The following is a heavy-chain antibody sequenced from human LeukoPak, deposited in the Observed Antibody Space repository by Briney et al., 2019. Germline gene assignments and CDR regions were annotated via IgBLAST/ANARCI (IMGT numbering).Heavy chain of an antibody. J-gene: IGHJ3*02. CDR1: GYTFSTYD. D-gene: IGHD2-15*01. Sequence: ASVKVSCKASGYTFSTYDIIWVRQAPGQGLEWMGWISSYNGTTDYAHTFQGRVTTTTDTSTSTAYMELRSLRSDDTAVYYCARATPNIRFPQYCSGGSCYSGAFDIWGQGTMVTVSS. CDR2: ISSYNGTT. CDR3: ARATPNIRFPQYCSGGSCYSGAFDI. V-gene: IGHV1-18*01.